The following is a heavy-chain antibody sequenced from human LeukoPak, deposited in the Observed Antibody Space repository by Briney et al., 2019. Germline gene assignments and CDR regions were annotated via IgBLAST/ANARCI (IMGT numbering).Heavy chain of an antibody. CDR2: IIPIFGTA. Sequence: GASVKVSCKASGGTFSSYAISWVRQAPGQGLEWMGEIIPIFGTANYAQKFQGRVTITADESTSTAYMELSSLRSEDTAVYYCARERGYGDLQYFDYWGQGTLVTVSS. CDR3: ARERGYGDLQYFDY. V-gene: IGHV1-69*01. CDR1: GGTFSSYA. J-gene: IGHJ4*02. D-gene: IGHD4-17*01.